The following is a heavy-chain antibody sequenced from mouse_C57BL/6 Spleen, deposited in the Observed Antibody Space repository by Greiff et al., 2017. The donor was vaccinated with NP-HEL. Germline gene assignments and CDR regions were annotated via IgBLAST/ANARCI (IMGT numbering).Heavy chain of an antibody. D-gene: IGHD2-5*01. Sequence: DVHLVESGGGLVKPGGSLKLSCAASGFTFSDYGMHWVRQAPEKGLEWVAYISSGSSTIYYADKVKGRFTISRDNAKNTLFLQMTSLRSEDTAMYYCARSSNYVDWYFDVWGTGTTVTVSS. CDR1: GFTFSDYG. CDR3: ARSSNYVDWYFDV. V-gene: IGHV5-17*01. J-gene: IGHJ1*03. CDR2: ISSGSSTI.